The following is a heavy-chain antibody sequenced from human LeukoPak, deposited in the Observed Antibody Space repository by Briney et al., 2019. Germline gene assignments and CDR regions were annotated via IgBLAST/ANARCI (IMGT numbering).Heavy chain of an antibody. V-gene: IGHV3-23*01. CDR3: ARDGFVGAADY. CDR1: GITLSNYG. CDR2: ISDSGGRT. J-gene: IGHJ4*02. Sequence: PGGSLRLSCAVSGITLSNYGMSWVRQAPGKGLEWVAGISDSGGRTNYADSVKGRFTISRDNAKNSLFLQMNSLRVEDTAVFYCARDGFVGAADYWGQGTPVTVSS. D-gene: IGHD6-13*01.